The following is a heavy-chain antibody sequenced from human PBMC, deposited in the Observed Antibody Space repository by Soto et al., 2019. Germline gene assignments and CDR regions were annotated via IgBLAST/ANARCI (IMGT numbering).Heavy chain of an antibody. J-gene: IGHJ6*02. V-gene: IGHV1-2*02. D-gene: IGHD3-16*01. CDR1: GYTFTGYY. Sequence: QVQLVQSGAEVKKPGASVKVSCKASGYTFTGYYMHWVRQAPGQGLEWMGWINPNSGGTNYAQKFQGGVTMTSETSISTAYMELSRLRSDDTAGDYCARVRVFGADRYGMDVWGQGTTVTVSS. CDR3: ARVRVFGADRYGMDV. CDR2: INPNSGGT.